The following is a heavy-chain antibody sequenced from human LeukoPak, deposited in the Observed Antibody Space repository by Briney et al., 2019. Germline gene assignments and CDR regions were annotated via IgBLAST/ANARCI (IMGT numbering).Heavy chain of an antibody. Sequence: SQTLSLTCAVSGDSISSGGYWWSWIRQHPGKGPEWIGYISYGGKADYDPARKSRVAISADTPKNQFSLKLSSTTAADTAVYYCTRRELGLPPNYWGQGTLVTVSS. J-gene: IGHJ4*02. CDR3: TRRELGLPPNY. D-gene: IGHD1-7*01. CDR1: GDSISSGGYW. V-gene: IGHV4-31*11. CDR2: ISYGGKA.